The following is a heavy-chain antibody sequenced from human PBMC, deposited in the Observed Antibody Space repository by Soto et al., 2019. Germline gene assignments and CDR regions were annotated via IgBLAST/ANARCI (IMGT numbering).Heavy chain of an antibody. J-gene: IGHJ6*02. CDR2: IGTTSSYI. CDR1: GFTFGTYT. CDR3: ARVMCGDCSTYFYYSMDV. V-gene: IGHV3-21*01. D-gene: IGHD2-21*02. Sequence: EVQLVESGGGLVKPGGSLRLSCAASGFTFGTYTMNWVRQAPGKGLEWVSSIGTTSSYIYYADSVRGRFTISRDNARGSLYLQMGSLRAEDTAVYYCARVMCGDCSTYFYYSMDVWGQRTTVTFSS.